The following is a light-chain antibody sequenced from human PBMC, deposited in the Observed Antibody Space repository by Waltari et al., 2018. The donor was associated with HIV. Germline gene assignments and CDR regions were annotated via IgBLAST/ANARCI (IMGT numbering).Light chain of an antibody. V-gene: IGLV1-40*01. CDR1: SSNIGADYD. CDR3: QSYDSSLSGYVV. J-gene: IGLJ2*01. Sequence: QSVLTQPPSVSGAPGQWVTISCTGSSSNIGADYDVHWYQHLPGTAPKLLIYANTHRPSGVPDRFSGSKSGTSASLAITGLQAEDEAEYYCQSYDSSLSGYVVFGGGTKLTVL. CDR2: ANT.